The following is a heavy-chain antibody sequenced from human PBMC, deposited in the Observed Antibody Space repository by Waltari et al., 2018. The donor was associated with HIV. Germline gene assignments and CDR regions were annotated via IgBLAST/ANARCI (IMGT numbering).Heavy chain of an antibody. CDR1: GYTFADND. V-gene: IGHV1-8*01. Sequence: QGRLVQSGAEVREPGASVKVSCKALGYTFADNDINWIRRASGRGLEWLGWMNLDSGDAGFGQRFQGRLNMTRDTSAKTVYLDLFKLESQDTAFYYCSLGRRGALFGDDWGQGTLVTVSS. J-gene: IGHJ4*02. CDR3: SLGRRGALFGDD. D-gene: IGHD3-3*01. CDR2: MNLDSGDA.